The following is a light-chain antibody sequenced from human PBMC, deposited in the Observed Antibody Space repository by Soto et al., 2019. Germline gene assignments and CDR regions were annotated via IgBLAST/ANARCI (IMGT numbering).Light chain of an antibody. CDR3: QQRSNWPT. CDR1: QSVSSY. CDR2: DAS. J-gene: IGKJ5*01. Sequence: DIVLTRSPATLSLSPGERATLSCRASQSVSSYLAWYQQKPGQAPRLLIYDASNRATGIPARFSGSGSGTEFTLTISSLEPEDSALYYCQQRSNWPTFGQGTRLEI. V-gene: IGKV3-11*01.